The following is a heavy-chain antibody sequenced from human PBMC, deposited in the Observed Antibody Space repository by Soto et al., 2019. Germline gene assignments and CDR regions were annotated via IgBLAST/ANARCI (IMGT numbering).Heavy chain of an antibody. D-gene: IGHD2-2*01. CDR2: INPNSGST. CDR3: ARDIVVAPTARGWFDP. J-gene: IGHJ5*02. CDR1: GYTLTRYC. Sequence: QVQLVQSGAEVKKPGASVKVSCKASGYTLTRYCIHWVRQAPGQGLEWMGIINPNSGSTSYAQKFQDRVTLTRDTSTSTVYMELSSLRSEDTAVYYCARDIVVAPTARGWFDPWGKGTLVTVSS. V-gene: IGHV1-46*01.